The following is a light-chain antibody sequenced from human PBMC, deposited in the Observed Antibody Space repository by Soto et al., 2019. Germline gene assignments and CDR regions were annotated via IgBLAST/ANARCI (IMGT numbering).Light chain of an antibody. CDR1: QSVSRSY. J-gene: IGKJ2*01. CDR3: QQYGSSPYT. V-gene: IGKV3-20*01. CDR2: IAS. Sequence: VVTQSPGTLSLSPGERATLSCRASQSVSRSYLAWYQQKPGQAPRLLIYIASSRATGIPDRFSGSGSGTDFTLTISRLEPEDFAMYYCQQYGSSPYTFGQGTKLEIK.